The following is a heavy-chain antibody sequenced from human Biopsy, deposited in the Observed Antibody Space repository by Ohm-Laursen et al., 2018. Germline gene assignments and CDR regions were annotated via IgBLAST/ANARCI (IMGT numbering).Heavy chain of an antibody. Sequence: GTLSLTCTVAGGSINSNDYYWGWIRQTPGEGLQWIGSLYHNGHTYENPSLRSRLTLSIDKSKNLFSLRLISVTAADTAVYYCARHRSSSARNYYHDMDVWGQGTTVTVSS. V-gene: IGHV4-39*01. J-gene: IGHJ6*02. CDR1: GGSINSNDYY. D-gene: IGHD6-6*01. CDR3: ARHRSSSARNYYHDMDV. CDR2: LYHNGHT.